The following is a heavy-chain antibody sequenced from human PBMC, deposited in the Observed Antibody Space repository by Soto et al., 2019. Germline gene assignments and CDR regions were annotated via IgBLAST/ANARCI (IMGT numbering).Heavy chain of an antibody. Sequence: QVQLVQSGAEVKKPGASVKVSCKASGYTFTSYAMHWVRQAPGQRLEWMGWINAGNANTKYSQKFQGRVTITRDTSASTAYMELSSLRSEDTAVYYCAKVYCSSTSCRLVGYYYYGMDVWGQGTTVTVSS. D-gene: IGHD2-2*01. V-gene: IGHV1-3*01. CDR3: AKVYCSSTSCRLVGYYYYGMDV. CDR1: GYTFTSYA. J-gene: IGHJ6*02. CDR2: INAGNANT.